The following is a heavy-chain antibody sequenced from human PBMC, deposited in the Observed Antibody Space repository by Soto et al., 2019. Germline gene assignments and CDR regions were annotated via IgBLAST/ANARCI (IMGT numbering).Heavy chain of an antibody. CDR3: ARRGSGSYYDY. CDR1: GLTFSSYA. D-gene: IGHD2-15*01. J-gene: IGHJ4*02. CDR2: ISGSGGST. Sequence: EVQLLESGGGLVQPGGSLRLSCAASGLTFSSYAMRWVRQAPVKGLEWVSAISGSGGSTYYADSVKGRFTISRDNSKNTRYLQMNSLRAEDTAVYYWARRGSGSYYDYWGQGTRVTVSS. V-gene: IGHV3-23*01.